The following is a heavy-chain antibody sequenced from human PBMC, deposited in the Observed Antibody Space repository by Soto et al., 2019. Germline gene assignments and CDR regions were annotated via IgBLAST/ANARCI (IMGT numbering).Heavy chain of an antibody. Sequence: GGSLRLSCAASGFTFSSYWMSWVRQAPGKGLEWVANIKQDGSEKYYVDSVKGRFTISRDNAKNSLYLQMNSLRAEDTAGYYCARLHSSGYPSDAFDIWGQGTMVTVSS. V-gene: IGHV3-7*01. J-gene: IGHJ3*02. CDR1: GFTFSSYW. CDR3: ARLHSSGYPSDAFDI. CDR2: IKQDGSEK. D-gene: IGHD3-22*01.